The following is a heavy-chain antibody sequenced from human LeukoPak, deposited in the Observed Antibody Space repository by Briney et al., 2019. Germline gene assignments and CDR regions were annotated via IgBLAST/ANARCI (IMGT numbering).Heavy chain of an antibody. J-gene: IGHJ4*02. CDR2: INWNGGNT. CDR1: GFTFDDYA. Sequence: GGSLRLSCAASGFTFDDYAMIWVRHALGKGLEWVSSINWNGGNTHYADSLKGRFTISRDNAKNSLYLQINSLTAEDTALYHCARITLTSWEFDYWGQGTLVTVSS. CDR3: ARITLTSWEFDY. D-gene: IGHD3-22*01. V-gene: IGHV3-20*01.